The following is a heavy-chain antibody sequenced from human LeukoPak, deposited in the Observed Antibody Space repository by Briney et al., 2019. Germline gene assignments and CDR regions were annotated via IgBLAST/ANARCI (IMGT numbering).Heavy chain of an antibody. D-gene: IGHD2-2*01. J-gene: IGHJ5*02. V-gene: IGHV4-59*01. CDR2: IYYSGST. CDR1: GGSISSYY. Sequence: SETLSLTCTVSGGSISSYYWSWIRQPPGKGLEWTGYIYYSGSTNYNPSLKSRVTISVDTSKNQFSLKLSSVTAADTAVYYCARAPPYCSSTSCRFDPWGQGTLVTVSS. CDR3: ARAPPYCSSTSCRFDP.